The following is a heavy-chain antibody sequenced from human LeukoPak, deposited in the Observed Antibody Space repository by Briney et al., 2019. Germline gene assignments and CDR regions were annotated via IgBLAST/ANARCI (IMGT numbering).Heavy chain of an antibody. J-gene: IGHJ4*02. D-gene: IGHD3-9*01. CDR3: ARGGGGNSDFLTTYTGASLXFDX. CDR2: LGISGDYA. V-gene: IGHV3-23*01. CDR1: GFTLSSYA. Sequence: PGGSLRLSCVASGFTLSSYAMSWVRQAPGKGLQWVSSLGISGDYAWYAGSVKGRFSISRDSSKNTLYLQMNSLRAEDTAVYYCARGGGGNSDFLTTYTGASLXFDXXXQGXLVTVX.